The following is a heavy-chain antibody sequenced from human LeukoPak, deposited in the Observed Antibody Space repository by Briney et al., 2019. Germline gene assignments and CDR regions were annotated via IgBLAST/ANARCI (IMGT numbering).Heavy chain of an antibody. Sequence: PSETLSLTCAVYGGSFSGYYWSWIRQPPGKGLEWIGEINHSGSTNYNPSLKRRVTISVDTSKNQFSLKLSSVTAADTAVYYCARDEAVVSFYFDYWGQGTLVTVSS. V-gene: IGHV4-34*01. CDR1: GGSFSGYY. D-gene: IGHD6-19*01. CDR2: INHSGST. CDR3: ARDEAVVSFYFDY. J-gene: IGHJ4*02.